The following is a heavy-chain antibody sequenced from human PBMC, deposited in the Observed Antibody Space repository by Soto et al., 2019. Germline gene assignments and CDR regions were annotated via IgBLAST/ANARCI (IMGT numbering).Heavy chain of an antibody. CDR2: ISCCGGST. Sequence: EVQLLESGGGVVQPGGSLRLSCVASGFNFKKFAMSWVRQAPGEGLEWVSGISCCGGSTSYADSVKGRFSIARDDSTNTLSLQMNNLRVEDTAQYYCAQADGEQWLLPHLDTWGQGTLVTVS. D-gene: IGHD6-19*01. V-gene: IGHV3-23*01. CDR1: GFNFKKFA. CDR3: AQADGEQWLLPHLDT. J-gene: IGHJ4*02.